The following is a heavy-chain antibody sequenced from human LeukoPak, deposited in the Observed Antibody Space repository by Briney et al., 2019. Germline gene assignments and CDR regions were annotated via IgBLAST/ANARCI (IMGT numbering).Heavy chain of an antibody. Sequence: QPGGSLRLSCAASGFTFSSYGMHWVRQAPGKGLEWVAVIWYDGSNKYYADSVKGRFTISRDNSKNTLYLQMNSLRAEDTAVYYCARDHPSGWNDYWGQGTLVTVSS. CDR3: ARDHPSGWNDY. D-gene: IGHD6-19*01. CDR1: GFTFSSYG. J-gene: IGHJ4*02. CDR2: IWYDGSNK. V-gene: IGHV3-33*01.